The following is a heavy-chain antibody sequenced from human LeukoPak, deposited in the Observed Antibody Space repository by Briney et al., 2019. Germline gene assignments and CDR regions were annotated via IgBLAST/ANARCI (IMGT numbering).Heavy chain of an antibody. J-gene: IGHJ4*02. CDR2: ISYDGSNK. CDR3: ARERAAAGFFGFDY. D-gene: IGHD6-13*01. V-gene: IGHV3-30-3*01. CDR1: GFTFSSYA. Sequence: GGSLRLSRAASGFTFSSYAMHWVRQAPGKGLEWVAVISYDGSNKYYADSVKGRFTISRDNSKNTLYLQMNSLRAEDTAVYYCARERAAAGFFGFDYWGQGTLVTVSS.